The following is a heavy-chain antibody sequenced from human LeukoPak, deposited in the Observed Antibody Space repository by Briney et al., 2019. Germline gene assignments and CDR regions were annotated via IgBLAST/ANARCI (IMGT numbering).Heavy chain of an antibody. J-gene: IGHJ6*03. Sequence: ASVKVSCKASGYAFTSYDINWVRQATGQGLEWMGWMNPNSGNTGYAQKFQGRVTITRNTSISTAYMELSSLRSEDTALYYCAKDAGGWFGESFINYMDVWGKGTTVTISS. CDR1: GYAFTSYD. CDR2: MNPNSGNT. D-gene: IGHD3-10*01. V-gene: IGHV1-8*03. CDR3: AKDAGGWFGESFINYMDV.